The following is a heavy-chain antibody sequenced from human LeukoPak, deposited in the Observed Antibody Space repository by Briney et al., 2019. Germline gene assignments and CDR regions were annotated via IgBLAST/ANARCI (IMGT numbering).Heavy chain of an antibody. CDR2: ISYDGSNK. CDR1: GFTFSSYG. CDR3: AKDRPWFDP. V-gene: IGHV3-30*18. J-gene: IGHJ5*02. Sequence: GGSLRLSCAASGFTFSSYGMHWVRQAPGKGLEWVAVISYDGSNKYYADSVKGRFTISRGNSKNTLYLQMNSLRAEDTAVYYCAKDRPWFDPWGQGTLVTVSS.